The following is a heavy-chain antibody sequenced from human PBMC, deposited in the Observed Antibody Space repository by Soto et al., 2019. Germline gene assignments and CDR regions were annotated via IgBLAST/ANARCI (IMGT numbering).Heavy chain of an antibody. V-gene: IGHV3-23*01. J-gene: IGHJ4*02. Sequence: GSLRLSCADSGFRFSTYIMSWVRQTPGKGLEWVAAITATGDRTYYADSVTGRFTISRDNSKKTHYLQMTSLRAEETAMYYCATMNGYFEYWGQGTPVTVSS. D-gene: IGHD3-22*01. CDR2: ITATGDRT. CDR1: GFRFSTYI. CDR3: ATMNGYFEY.